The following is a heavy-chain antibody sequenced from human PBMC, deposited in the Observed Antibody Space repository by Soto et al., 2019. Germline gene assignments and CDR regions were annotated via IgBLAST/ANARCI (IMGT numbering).Heavy chain of an antibody. CDR2: IKSKPAGGTT. CDR1: GLSFSDAW. V-gene: IGHV3-15*01. D-gene: IGHD2-21*01. J-gene: IGHJ4*02. CDR3: TPDIPGGNSDLFDY. Sequence: GGSLRLSCAASGLSFSDAWMSWVRQAPGQGLEWVGRIKSKPAGGTTDYAAPVKGRFTISRDDSKNMVYLQMNSLKTEDTAVYYCTPDIPGGNSDLFDYWGQGTLVTVYS.